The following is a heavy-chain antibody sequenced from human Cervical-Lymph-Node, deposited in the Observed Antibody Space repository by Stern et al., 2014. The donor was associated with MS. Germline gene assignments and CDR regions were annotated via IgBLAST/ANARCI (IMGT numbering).Heavy chain of an antibody. J-gene: IGHJ4*02. CDR1: GGSIRSFY. D-gene: IGHD1-1*01. Sequence: VQLEESGPGLVKPSETLSLTCTVSGGSIRSFYCSWIRQPPGKGLEWIGHIHHSGSARYNPSLKSRVTISVDTSKNQCSLKLSSVTAADTAVYYCARDRGNNWNFEGYFDYWGRGTPVTVSS. CDR3: ARDRGNNWNFEGYFDY. CDR2: IHHSGSA. V-gene: IGHV4-59*01.